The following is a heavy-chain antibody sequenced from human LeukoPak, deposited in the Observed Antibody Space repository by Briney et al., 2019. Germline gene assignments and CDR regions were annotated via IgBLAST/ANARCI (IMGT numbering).Heavy chain of an antibody. CDR2: ISGGGDST. CDR1: GVTFSSYA. Sequence: AGGSLRLSCAASGVTFSSYALSWVRQAPGKGLEWVSAISGGGDSTFYADGVKGRFTISRDNFSNMLYLQMNSLRAEDTAVYYCAKDLGLSYGFDYWGQGALVTVSS. J-gene: IGHJ4*02. V-gene: IGHV3-23*01. D-gene: IGHD3-16*01. CDR3: AKDLGLSYGFDY.